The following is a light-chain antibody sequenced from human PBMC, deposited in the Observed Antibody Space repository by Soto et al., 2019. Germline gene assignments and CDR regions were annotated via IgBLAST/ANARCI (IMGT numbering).Light chain of an antibody. CDR2: DAS. CDR3: QQRGS. V-gene: IGKV3-11*01. Sequence: EIVLTQSPASLSLTPGERATLSCRASQSVSSSLAWYQQKPGQAPRLLLYDASNRATGIPARFSGSGSGTDFTLTISSLESDDFAVYYCQQRGSFGGGTKVDIK. CDR1: QSVSSS. J-gene: IGKJ4*01.